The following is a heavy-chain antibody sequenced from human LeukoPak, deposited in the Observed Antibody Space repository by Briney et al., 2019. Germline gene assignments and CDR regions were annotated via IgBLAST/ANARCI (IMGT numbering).Heavy chain of an antibody. CDR1: GGSISSSSYY. D-gene: IGHD6-19*01. Sequence: SETLSLTCTVSGGSISSSSYYWGWIRQPPGKGLEWIGSIYYSGSTNYNPSLKSRVTMSVDTSKNQFSLKLSSVTAADTAVYYCARDSGYSSGWYYYDYWGQGTLVTVSS. J-gene: IGHJ4*02. V-gene: IGHV4-39*07. CDR2: IYYSGST. CDR3: ARDSGYSSGWYYYDY.